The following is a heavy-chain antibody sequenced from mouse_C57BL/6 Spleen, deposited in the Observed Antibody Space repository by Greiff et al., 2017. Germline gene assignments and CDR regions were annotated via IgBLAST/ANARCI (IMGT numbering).Heavy chain of an antibody. D-gene: IGHD4-1*01. J-gene: IGHJ3*01. CDR3: AREGDLTGPVAY. V-gene: IGHV5-4*01. CDR2: ISDGGSYT. Sequence: DVHLVESGGGLVKPGGSLKLSCAASGFTFSSYAMSWVRQTPEKRLEWVATISDGGSYTYYPDNVKGRFTISRDNAKNNLYLQMSHLKSEDTAMYYCAREGDLTGPVAYWGQGTLVTVSA. CDR1: GFTFSSYA.